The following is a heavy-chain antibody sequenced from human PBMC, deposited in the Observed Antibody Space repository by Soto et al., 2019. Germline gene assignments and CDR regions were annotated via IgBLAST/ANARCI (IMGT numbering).Heavy chain of an antibody. CDR2: MNPNSGNT. J-gene: IGHJ6*02. CDR1: GDTFTNYD. CDR3: ARGRNGMDV. Sequence: QVQLVPSGAEVKKPGASVKVSCKASGDTFTNYDIKWVRQATGQGLEWTGWMNPNSGNTGYAQKFQGRVTMTRNTYISTAYMELSSLRSEDTSVYYCARGRNGMDVWGQGTTVTVSS. V-gene: IGHV1-8*01.